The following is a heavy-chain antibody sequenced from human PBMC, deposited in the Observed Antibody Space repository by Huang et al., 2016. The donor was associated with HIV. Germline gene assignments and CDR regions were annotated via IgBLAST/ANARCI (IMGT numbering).Heavy chain of an antibody. J-gene: IGHJ4*02. CDR3: ARAQGPTLSPTYFDY. CDR1: GGPFNNYA. Sequence: QVQLLQSGAEVKKPGSSVKVSCKSSGGPFNNYAINWVRQAPGQGLEWMGGLIPTFATPTYAQRFQGSVTITAYASTNTAYMELSSLRFEDTAVYYCARAQGPTLSPTYFDYWGQGTLVTVSS. CDR2: LIPTFATP. V-gene: IGHV1-69*13. D-gene: IGHD1-1*01.